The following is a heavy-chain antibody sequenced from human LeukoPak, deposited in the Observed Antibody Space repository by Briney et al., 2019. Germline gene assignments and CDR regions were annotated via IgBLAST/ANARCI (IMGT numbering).Heavy chain of an antibody. V-gene: IGHV4-59*01. J-gene: IGHJ4*02. CDR3: ARGIKAWGTRGSYFDY. D-gene: IGHD3-16*01. CDR1: GGSTSSYY. CDR2: IYYSGST. Sequence: PSETLSLTCTVSGGSTSSYYWSWIRQPPGKGLEWIGYIYYSGSTNYKPSLKSRVTISVDTSKNQFSLKLSSVTAADTAVYYCARGIKAWGTRGSYFDYWGQGTLVTVSS.